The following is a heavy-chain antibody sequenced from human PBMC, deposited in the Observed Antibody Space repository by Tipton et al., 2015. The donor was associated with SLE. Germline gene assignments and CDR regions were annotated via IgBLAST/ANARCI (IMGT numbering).Heavy chain of an antibody. CDR3: ARHRSGSSWLDP. Sequence: TLSLTCTVFGDSISSSGYQWGWIRQPPGKGLEWIGRISYSENTYYNPSLRSRVTLLLDMSKNQFSLKVSSVTAADTAVYYCARHRSGSSWLDPWGQGTLVTVSS. V-gene: IGHV4-39*07. J-gene: IGHJ5*02. CDR1: GDSISSSGYQ. CDR2: ISYSENT. D-gene: IGHD1-26*01.